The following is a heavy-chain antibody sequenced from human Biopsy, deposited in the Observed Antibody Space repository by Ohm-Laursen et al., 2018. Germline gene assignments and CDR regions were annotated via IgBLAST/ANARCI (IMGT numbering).Heavy chain of an antibody. CDR2: VDWDDYK. V-gene: IGHV2-70*11. Sequence: TQTLTLTCSFSGFSLSARGMCVSWIRQAPGKALEWLARVDWDDYKDYSASLQNKLSISKDPSNDQVVLTVNNVDPADTATYYCARTPILIVSAGLVYRHRRHLQGMDVWGQGIAVTVS. D-gene: IGHD6-13*01. CDR1: GFSLSARGMC. CDR3: ARTPILIVSAGLVYRHRRHLQGMDV. J-gene: IGHJ6*02.